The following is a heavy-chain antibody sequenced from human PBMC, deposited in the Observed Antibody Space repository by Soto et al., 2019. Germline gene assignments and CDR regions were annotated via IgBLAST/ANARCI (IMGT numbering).Heavy chain of an antibody. J-gene: IGHJ6*02. CDR2: MYPADSDT. Sequence: GESLKISCKGSGYSFSSYWIAWVRQMPGKGLEWMGIMYPADSDTRYRPSFQGQVTMSADKSISTAYLQWASLKASDSAIYYCARSLGYTTASNAFPHYYYGMDVWGQGTTVTVSS. D-gene: IGHD5-12*01. V-gene: IGHV5-51*01. CDR1: GYSFSSYW. CDR3: ARSLGYTTASNAFPHYYYGMDV.